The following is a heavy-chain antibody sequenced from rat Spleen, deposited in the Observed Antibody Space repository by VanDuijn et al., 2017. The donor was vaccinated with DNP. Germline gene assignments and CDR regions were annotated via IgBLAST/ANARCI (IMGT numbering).Heavy chain of an antibody. CDR1: GFTFSDYA. J-gene: IGHJ2*01. D-gene: IGHD1-4*01. Sequence: EVQLVESGGGLVQPGNSLKLSCAASGFTFSDYAMAWVRQSPKKGLEWVATIIYDGSSTYYRDSVRGRFTISRDYARSTLYLHLTSLRSEDTATYYCTRDLNFGYNYAFDYWGQGVMVSVSS. CDR3: TRDLNFGYNYAFDY. CDR2: IIYDGSST. V-gene: IGHV5S10*01.